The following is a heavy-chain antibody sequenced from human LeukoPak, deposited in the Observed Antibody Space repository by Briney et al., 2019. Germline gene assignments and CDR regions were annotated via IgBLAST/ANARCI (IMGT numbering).Heavy chain of an antibody. J-gene: IGHJ1*01. CDR2: SNGDGSSI. Sequence: GRSLSLSCAASGSTFSRYWMHWVRHAPARGLVWVSRSNGDGSSIRYADSVKGRFTTSRDNAKKTLYLQMNSLRAEDTAVYYCARGYDNSGYYSFQHWGQGTLVTVSS. CDR3: ARGYDNSGYYSFQH. CDR1: GSTFSRYW. D-gene: IGHD3-22*01. V-gene: IGHV3-74*01.